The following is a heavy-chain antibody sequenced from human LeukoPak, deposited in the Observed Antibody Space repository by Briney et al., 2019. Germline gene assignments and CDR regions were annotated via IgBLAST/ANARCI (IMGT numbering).Heavy chain of an antibody. CDR3: ARDIVVAGTTPIFDY. J-gene: IGHJ4*02. Sequence: GRSLRLSCAASGFTFSSYGMHWVRQAPGKGLEWVAVIWYDGSNKYYADSVKGRFTISRDNSKNTLYLQMNSLRAEDTAVYYCARDIVVAGTTPIFDYWDQRTLVTVSS. CDR2: IWYDGSNK. CDR1: GFTFSSYG. V-gene: IGHV3-33*01. D-gene: IGHD1-7*01.